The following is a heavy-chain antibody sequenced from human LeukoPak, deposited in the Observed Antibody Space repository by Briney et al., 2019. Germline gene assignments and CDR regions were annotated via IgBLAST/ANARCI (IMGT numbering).Heavy chain of an antibody. CDR1: GCSFTSYC. D-gene: IGHD1-26*01. V-gene: IGHV5-51*01. CDR3: GMSGDRVPLQDDVFDV. J-gene: IGHJ3*01. CDR2: IYPGDSGP. Sequence: RGESLKISCKVSGCSFTSYCIGWVRQMPGKGLEWMGIIYPGDSGPTYSPSFQGQVTISVDKSINTAYLQWSSLQASDTAMYYCGMSGDRVPLQDDVFDVWGQGTMVTVST.